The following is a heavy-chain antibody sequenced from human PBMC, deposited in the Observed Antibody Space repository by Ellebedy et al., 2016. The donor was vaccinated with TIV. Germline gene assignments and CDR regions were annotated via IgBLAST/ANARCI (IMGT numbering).Heavy chain of an antibody. CDR2: IRSKAYGGTT. Sequence: GGSLRLSXTASGFTFGDYAMSWFRQAPGKGLEWVGFIRSKAYGGTTEYAASVKGRFTISRDDSKSIAYLQMNSLKTEDTAVYCCTRDKRPVGATLSDYWGQGTLVTVSS. CDR1: GFTFGDYA. J-gene: IGHJ4*02. D-gene: IGHD1-26*01. CDR3: TRDKRPVGATLSDY. V-gene: IGHV3-49*03.